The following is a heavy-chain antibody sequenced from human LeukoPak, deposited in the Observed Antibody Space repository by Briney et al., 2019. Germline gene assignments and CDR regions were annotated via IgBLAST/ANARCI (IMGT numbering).Heavy chain of an antibody. CDR3: ARWTVSGSQEAGDY. CDR2: MNPNSGNT. CDR1: GCTFTSYD. Sequence: ASVKVSCKASGCTFTSYDINWVRQATGQGLEWMGWMNPNSGNTGYAQKFQGRVTMTRNTSISTAYMELSSLRSEDTAVYYCARWTVSGSQEAGDYWGQGTLVTVSS. J-gene: IGHJ4*02. V-gene: IGHV1-8*01. D-gene: IGHD1-26*01.